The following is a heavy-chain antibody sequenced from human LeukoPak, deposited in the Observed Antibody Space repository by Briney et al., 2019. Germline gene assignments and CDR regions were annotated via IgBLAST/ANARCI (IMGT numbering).Heavy chain of an antibody. Sequence: GESLKISCKGSGYSFTNYWLGWVRQMPGKGLEWMGIIYPGDSDTKYSPSFQGQVTISADKSISTAYLQWSSLKASDTAMYYCATLRSGYYYDYFDYWGQGTLVTVSS. D-gene: IGHD3-22*01. CDR1: GYSFTNYW. CDR3: ATLRSGYYYDYFDY. J-gene: IGHJ4*02. CDR2: IYPGDSDT. V-gene: IGHV5-51*01.